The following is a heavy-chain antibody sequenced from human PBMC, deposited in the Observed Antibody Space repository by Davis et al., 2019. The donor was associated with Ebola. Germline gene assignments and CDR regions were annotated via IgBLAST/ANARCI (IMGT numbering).Heavy chain of an antibody. CDR3: PRDVRGDIVVVIAAVDN. D-gene: IGHD2-15*01. Sequence: ESLKISCAASGFTFSSYSMNWVRKAPGKGLEWVSSISSSSSYIYYADSVMGRFTISRDNAKNSLLLQMNSLRAEDTAVYYCPRDVRGDIVVVIAAVDNWGQGTLVTVSS. V-gene: IGHV3-21*01. CDR1: GFTFSSYS. J-gene: IGHJ4*02. CDR2: ISSSSSYI.